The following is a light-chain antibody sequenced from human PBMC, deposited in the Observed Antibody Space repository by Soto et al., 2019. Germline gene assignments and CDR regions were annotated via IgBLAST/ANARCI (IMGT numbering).Light chain of an antibody. Sequence: EIVLTQSPGTLSLSPGERATLSCRASHSVTSNYLAWYQQKPGQAPRLLIYGASSRATDIPDRFSGSGSGTDFTLTISRLEPEDFAVYYCQQYNNWPFSFGPGTRLEIK. V-gene: IGKV3-20*01. CDR3: QQYNNWPFS. CDR1: HSVTSNY. CDR2: GAS. J-gene: IGKJ5*01.